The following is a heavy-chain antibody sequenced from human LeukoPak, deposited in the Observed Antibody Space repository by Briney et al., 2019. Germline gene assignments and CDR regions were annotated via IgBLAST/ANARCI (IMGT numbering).Heavy chain of an antibody. J-gene: IGHJ4*02. CDR3: AKAEGYDILTGLDY. D-gene: IGHD3-9*01. V-gene: IGHV3-23*01. CDR1: GYTFSTSA. Sequence: GGSLRLSCAASGYTFSTSAMSWVRRAPGKGLEWVSGIGASGGSTYYADSVKGRFTISRDNPKNTLYLQMNSLRTEDTAVYYCAKAEGYDILTGLDYWGQGTLVTVSS. CDR2: IGASGGST.